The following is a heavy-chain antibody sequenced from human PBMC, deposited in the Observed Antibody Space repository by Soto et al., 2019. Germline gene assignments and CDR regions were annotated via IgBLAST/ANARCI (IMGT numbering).Heavy chain of an antibody. CDR2: ISSRSNTI. CDR3: ARGTDCSGGSCYCDY. CDR1: GFILSSYS. J-gene: IGHJ4*02. V-gene: IGHV3-48*01. D-gene: IGHD2-15*01. Sequence: GGSLRLSCAASGFILSSYSMNWVRQAPGKGLEWVSYISSRSNTIYYADSVKGRFTISRDNAKNSLYLQMNSLRAEDTAVYYCARGTDCSGGSCYCDYWGQGTLVTVSS.